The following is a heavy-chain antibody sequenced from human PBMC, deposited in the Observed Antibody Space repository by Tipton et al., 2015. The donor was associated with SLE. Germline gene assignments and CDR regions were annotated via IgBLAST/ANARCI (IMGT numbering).Heavy chain of an antibody. Sequence: TLSLTCTVSGGSISSYYWSWIRQPPGKGLEWIGEINQSGSTNYIPPLKSRVTISVDTSKNQFSLKLSSVTAADTAVYYCARTSIAGLGDAFDIWGQGTMVTVSS. CDR3: ARTSIAGLGDAFDI. J-gene: IGHJ3*02. CDR2: INQSGST. D-gene: IGHD6-6*01. V-gene: IGHV4-59*01. CDR1: GGSISSYY.